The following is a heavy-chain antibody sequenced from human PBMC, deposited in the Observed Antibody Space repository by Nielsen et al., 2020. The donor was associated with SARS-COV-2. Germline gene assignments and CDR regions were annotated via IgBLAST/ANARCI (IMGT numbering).Heavy chain of an antibody. J-gene: IGHJ5*01. CDR2: ISSSGSII. V-gene: IGHV3-48*03. CDR1: GFTFSSYE. Sequence: GGSLRLSCAASGFTFSSYEMNWVRQAPGKGLEWISYISSSGSIIYYADSVKGRFAISRDNAKNLLYLQMNSLGSEDTAVYYCARGIDGYNSGLCCFDSWGQGTLVTVSS. CDR3: ARGIDGYNSGLCCFDS. D-gene: IGHD5-24*01.